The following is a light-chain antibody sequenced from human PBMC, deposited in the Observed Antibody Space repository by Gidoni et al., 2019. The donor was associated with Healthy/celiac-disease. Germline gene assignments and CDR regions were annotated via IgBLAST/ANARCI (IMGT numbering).Light chain of an antibody. CDR3: SSYTSSSTPLYV. CDR2: DVS. V-gene: IGLV2-14*01. J-gene: IGLJ1*01. Sequence: QSALTQPASVSGSPGQSITISCTGTSSDVGGYNYVSWYQQHPGKAPKLMIYDVSNRPSGVSTHFSGSKSGNTASLTISGLQAEDEADYYCSSYTSSSTPLYVFGTGTKVTVL. CDR1: SSDVGGYNY.